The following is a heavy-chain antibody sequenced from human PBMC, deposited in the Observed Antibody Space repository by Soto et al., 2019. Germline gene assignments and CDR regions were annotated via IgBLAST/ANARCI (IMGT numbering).Heavy chain of an antibody. Sequence: SETLSLTCAVYGGSFSGYYWSWVRQPPGKGLEWIGEINHSGSTNYNPSLKSRVTISADTSKNQFSLKLSSVTAADTAVYYCARAGISSSSSLNWFDPWGQGTLVTVSS. D-gene: IGHD6-13*01. CDR3: ARAGISSSSSLNWFDP. V-gene: IGHV4-34*01. J-gene: IGHJ5*02. CDR1: GGSFSGYY. CDR2: INHSGST.